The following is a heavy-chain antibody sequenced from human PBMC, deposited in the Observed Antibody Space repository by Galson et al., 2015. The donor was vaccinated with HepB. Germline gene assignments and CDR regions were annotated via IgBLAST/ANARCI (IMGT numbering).Heavy chain of an antibody. Sequence: PALVKPTQTLTLTCTFSGFSLSTSGMCVSWIRQPPGKALEWLARIDWDDDKYYSTSLKTRLTISKDTSKNQVVLTMTNMDPVDTATYYCARMLRRGYYDFWSGYYEGEYYFDYWGQGTLVTVSS. CDR2: IDWDDDK. CDR1: GFSLSTSGMC. V-gene: IGHV2-70*11. D-gene: IGHD3-3*01. J-gene: IGHJ4*02. CDR3: ARMLRRGYYDFWSGYYEGEYYFDY.